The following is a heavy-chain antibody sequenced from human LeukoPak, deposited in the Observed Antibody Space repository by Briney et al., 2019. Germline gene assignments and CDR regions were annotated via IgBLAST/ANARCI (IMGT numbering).Heavy chain of an antibody. Sequence: GGSLRLSCAASGFTFSSYWMHWVRQAPGKGLVWVSRINSDGSSTSYADSVKGRFTISRDNAKNTLYLQMNSLRAEDTAVYYCARVQTDGYCSGGSCYPNAFDIWGQGTMVTVSS. CDR3: ARVQTDGYCSGGSCYPNAFDI. V-gene: IGHV3-74*01. J-gene: IGHJ3*02. D-gene: IGHD2-15*01. CDR2: INSDGSST. CDR1: GFTFSSYW.